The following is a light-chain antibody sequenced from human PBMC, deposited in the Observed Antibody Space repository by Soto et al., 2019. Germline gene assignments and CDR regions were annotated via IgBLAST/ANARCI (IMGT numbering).Light chain of an antibody. J-gene: IGKJ1*01. Sequence: DIQMTQSPSTLSASVGDRVTITCRASQSISTWLAWYQQKPGKAPKVLIYKASSLESGVPSRFSGSGSGTEFTLTISSLQPDDFAPYYCQQYKSYSRTFGQGTKVEIK. CDR2: KAS. CDR3: QQYKSYSRT. CDR1: QSISTW. V-gene: IGKV1-5*03.